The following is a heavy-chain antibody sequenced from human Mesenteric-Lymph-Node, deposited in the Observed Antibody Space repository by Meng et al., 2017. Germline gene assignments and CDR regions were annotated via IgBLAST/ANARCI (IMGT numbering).Heavy chain of an antibody. D-gene: IGHD3-22*01. CDR3: ARVASSGYYSWYFDL. V-gene: IGHV4-39*07. Sequence: GSLRLSCTVSGGSISSSSYYWGWIRQPPGKGLEWIGSIYYSGSTYYNPSLKSRVTISVDTSKNQFSLKLSSVTAADTAVYYCARVASSGYYSWYFDLWGRGTLVTVSS. J-gene: IGHJ2*01. CDR2: IYYSGST. CDR1: GGSISSSSYY.